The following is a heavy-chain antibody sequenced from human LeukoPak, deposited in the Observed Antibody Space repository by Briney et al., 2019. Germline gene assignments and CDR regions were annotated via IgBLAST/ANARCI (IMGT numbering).Heavy chain of an antibody. CDR2: IYTSGST. V-gene: IGHV4-4*07. Sequence: SETLSLTCTVSGGSISSYYWSWIRQPAGKGLEWIGRIYTSGSTNYNPSLKSRVTISVDKSKNQFSLKLSSVTAADTAVYSCARSPYDFWSGSYYFDYWGQGTLVTVSS. CDR1: GGSISSYY. D-gene: IGHD3-3*01. CDR3: ARSPYDFWSGSYYFDY. J-gene: IGHJ4*02.